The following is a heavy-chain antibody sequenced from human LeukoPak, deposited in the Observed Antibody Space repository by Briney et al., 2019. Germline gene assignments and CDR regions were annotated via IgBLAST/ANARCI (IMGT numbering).Heavy chain of an antibody. V-gene: IGHV3-23*01. CDR2: ISGSGGST. J-gene: IGHJ5*02. CDR3: AKGVGPQLYPS. Sequence: GGSLRLSCAASGFTFSSYAMSWVRKAPGKGLEWVSAISGSGGSTYYADSVKGRFTISRDNSKNTLYLQMNSLRAEDTAVYYCAKGVGPQLYPSWGQGTLVTVSS. CDR1: GFTFSSYA. D-gene: IGHD5-18*01.